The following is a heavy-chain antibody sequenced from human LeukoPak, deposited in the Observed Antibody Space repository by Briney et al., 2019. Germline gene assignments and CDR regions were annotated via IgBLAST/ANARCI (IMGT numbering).Heavy chain of an antibody. Sequence: SETLSLTCAVYGGSFSGYYWSWIRQPPGKGLEWIGEINHSGSTNYNPSLKSRVTMSVDTSKNQFSLKLSSVTAADTAVYYCARQRVRYCSSTSCYSTGGVFDYWGQGTLVTVSS. CDR1: GGSFSGYY. CDR2: INHSGST. CDR3: ARQRVRYCSSTSCYSTGGVFDY. V-gene: IGHV4-34*01. D-gene: IGHD2-2*01. J-gene: IGHJ4*02.